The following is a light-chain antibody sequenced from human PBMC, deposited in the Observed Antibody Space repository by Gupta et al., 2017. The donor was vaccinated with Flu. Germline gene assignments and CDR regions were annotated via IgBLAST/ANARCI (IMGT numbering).Light chain of an antibody. CDR3: RQALQTPLT. CDR2: LGS. J-gene: IGKJ4*01. Sequence: VTPGEPASISCKSSQSLLQSNGKNYLDWYLQRPGQPPQLLIYLGSTRASGVPDRFSGSGSGTDFTLKISRVEADDVGVYFCRQALQTPLTFGGGTNVEIK. V-gene: IGKV2-28*01. CDR1: QSLLQSNGKNY.